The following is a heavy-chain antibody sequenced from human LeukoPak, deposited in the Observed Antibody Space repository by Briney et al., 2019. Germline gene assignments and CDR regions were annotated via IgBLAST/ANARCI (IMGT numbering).Heavy chain of an antibody. CDR1: GFTFDDYG. CDR2: INWNGGRT. Sequence: GGSLRLSCAASGFTFDDYGMSWVRQAPGKGLEWVSGINWNGGRTGYADSVKGRFTISRDNAKKSLYVQMNSLIAEDTALYYCAREYYGSGSYYNVGYWGQGTLVTVSS. CDR3: AREYYGSGSYYNVGY. D-gene: IGHD3-10*01. V-gene: IGHV3-20*04. J-gene: IGHJ4*02.